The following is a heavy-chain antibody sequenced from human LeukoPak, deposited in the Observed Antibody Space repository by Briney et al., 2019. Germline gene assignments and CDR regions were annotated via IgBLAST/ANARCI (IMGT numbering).Heavy chain of an antibody. Sequence: GASVKVSCKASGGTFSSYAISWVRQAPGQGLEWMGRIIPILGIANYAQKFQGRVTITADKSTSTAYMELNSLRSEDTAVYYCARGTHSIYERDNYYSMDVWGKGTTVTVSS. CDR2: IIPILGIA. V-gene: IGHV1-69*04. CDR1: GGTFSSYA. J-gene: IGHJ6*03. D-gene: IGHD3-3*01. CDR3: ARGTHSIYERDNYYSMDV.